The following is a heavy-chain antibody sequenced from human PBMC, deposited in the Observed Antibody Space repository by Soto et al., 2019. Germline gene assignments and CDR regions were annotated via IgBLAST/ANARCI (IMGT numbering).Heavy chain of an antibody. CDR3: AKEKYQLLLTNNWFDP. CDR2: ISGSGGGT. V-gene: IGHV3-23*01. J-gene: IGHJ5*02. CDR1: GFTFSSYA. Sequence: GGSLRLSCAASGFTFSSYAMSWVRQAPGKGLEWVSAISGSGGGTYYADSVKGRFTISRDNSKNTLYLQMNSLRAEDTAVYYCAKEKYQLLLTNNWFDPWGQGTLVTVSS. D-gene: IGHD2-2*01.